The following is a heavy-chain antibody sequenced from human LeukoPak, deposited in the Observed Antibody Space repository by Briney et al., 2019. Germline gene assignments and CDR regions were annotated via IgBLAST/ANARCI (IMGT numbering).Heavy chain of an antibody. CDR3: ARHSSNGRGDY. CDR2: TYYRSKWYN. Sequence: SQTLSLTCAISGDSVSSTSAAWNWITQSPSRGLEWLRRTYYRSKWYNDYAVSVNSLIIINPDTSKNQFSLQLNSVTPEDTAVYYCARHSSNGRGDYWGQGTLVTVSS. J-gene: IGHJ4*02. D-gene: IGHD2-21*01. CDR1: GDSVSSTSAA. V-gene: IGHV6-1*01.